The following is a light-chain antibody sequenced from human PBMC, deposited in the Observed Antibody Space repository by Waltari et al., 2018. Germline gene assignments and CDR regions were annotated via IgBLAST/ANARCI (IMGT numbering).Light chain of an antibody. Sequence: EIVMTQSPATLSVSPGETATLSCRASHSVSSNLAWYQQKPGQGPRLLIYGASTRAPGIPARFSGSWSATEFTLTISNMQSEDFALYYCQQYNNWPPAFTFGPGTKVDIK. CDR1: HSVSSN. CDR3: QQYNNWPPAFT. V-gene: IGKV3-15*01. J-gene: IGKJ3*01. CDR2: GAS.